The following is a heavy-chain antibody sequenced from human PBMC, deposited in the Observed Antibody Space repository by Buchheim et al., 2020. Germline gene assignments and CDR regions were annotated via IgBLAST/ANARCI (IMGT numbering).Heavy chain of an antibody. CDR2: INPNSGGT. J-gene: IGHJ4*02. V-gene: IGHV1-2*04. CDR1: GYTFTGYY. Sequence: QVQLVQSGAEVKKPGASVKVSCKASGYTFTGYYMHWVRQAPGQGLEWMGWINPNSGGTNYAQKFQGWVTMTRDKSLSTAYLELSRLRSDDTAVYYCARGSTDFWSGYSCFDYLGQGTL. D-gene: IGHD3-3*01. CDR3: ARGSTDFWSGYSCFDY.